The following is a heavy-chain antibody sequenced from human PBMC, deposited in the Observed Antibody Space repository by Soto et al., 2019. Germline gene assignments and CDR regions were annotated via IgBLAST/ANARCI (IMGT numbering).Heavy chain of an antibody. Sequence: GGSLRLSCAASGFTFSGSAMHWVRQASGKGLEWVGRIRSKANSYATAYAVPVKGRFTISRDDSRNTAYLQMNSLKTEDTAVYYCARGVYDFWSGHPKRLDYWGQGTVVTVSS. V-gene: IGHV3-73*01. CDR2: IRSKANSYAT. D-gene: IGHD3-3*01. CDR3: ARGVYDFWSGHPKRLDY. J-gene: IGHJ4*02. CDR1: GFTFSGSA.